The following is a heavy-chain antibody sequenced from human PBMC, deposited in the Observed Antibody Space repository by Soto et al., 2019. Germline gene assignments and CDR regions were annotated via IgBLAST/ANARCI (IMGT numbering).Heavy chain of an antibody. CDR1: GFAFSSFA. V-gene: IGHV3-30-3*01. Sequence: QVHLVESGGGVVQPERSLRLSCVASGFAFSSFAMHWVRQAPGKGLEWVAVLSYDGSNRFYTDSVKGRFTISRDNFRNTMYLQMNSLRPEDTAMYYCARDREGYSSGWYLEYWGQGTPVTVSS. CDR3: ARDREGYSSGWYLEY. D-gene: IGHD6-19*01. J-gene: IGHJ4*02. CDR2: LSYDGSNR.